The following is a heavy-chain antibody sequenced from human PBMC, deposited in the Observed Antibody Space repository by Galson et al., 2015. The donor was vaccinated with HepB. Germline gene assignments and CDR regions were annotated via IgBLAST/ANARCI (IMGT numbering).Heavy chain of an antibody. Sequence: QSGAEVKKPGESLTISCKASGYYFTGYWIGWLRQVPGKGLEWMGRIDPSDSSVEYSPSFQGHVTISSDKSLSSAYLQWSSLKASDSAMYYCARRSTTWEDFDSWGQGTLVTVAS. CDR3: ARRSTTWEDFDS. V-gene: IGHV5-10-1*01. CDR2: IDPSDSSV. CDR1: GYYFTGYW. D-gene: IGHD1-14*01. J-gene: IGHJ4*02.